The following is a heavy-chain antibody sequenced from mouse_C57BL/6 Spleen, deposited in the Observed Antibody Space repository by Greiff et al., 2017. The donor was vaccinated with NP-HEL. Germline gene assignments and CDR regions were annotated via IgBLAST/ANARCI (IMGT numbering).Heavy chain of an antibody. J-gene: IGHJ3*01. Sequence: VQLKESGPELVKPGASVKISCKASGYSFTGYYMNWVKQSPEKSLEWIGEINPSTGGTTYNQKFKAKATLTVDKSSSTAYMQLKSLTSEDSAVYYCARRNGLRAWFAYWGQGTLVTVSA. CDR1: GYSFTGYY. CDR2: INPSTGGT. D-gene: IGHD2-4*01. CDR3: ARRNGLRAWFAY. V-gene: IGHV1-42*01.